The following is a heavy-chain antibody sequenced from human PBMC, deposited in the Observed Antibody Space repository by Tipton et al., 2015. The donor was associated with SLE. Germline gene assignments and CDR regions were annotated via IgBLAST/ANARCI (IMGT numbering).Heavy chain of an antibody. D-gene: IGHD6-13*01. J-gene: IGHJ3*02. CDR2: VYSSGTT. V-gene: IGHV4-61*02. CDR1: GASISSGSYY. Sequence: TLSLPCTVSGASISSGSYYWNWIRQPAGKGLDGIGRVYSSGTTNYTSSLTSRFTISVDTSKNHFSLKLSSVTAADTAVYYCARDGGSSWSLDAFDTWGQGTMVTVSS. CDR3: ARDGGSSWSLDAFDT.